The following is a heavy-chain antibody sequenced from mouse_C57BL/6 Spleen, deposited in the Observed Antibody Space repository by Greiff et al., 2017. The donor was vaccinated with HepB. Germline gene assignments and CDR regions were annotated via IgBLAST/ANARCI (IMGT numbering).Heavy chain of an antibody. CDR2: IDPEDGDT. J-gene: IGHJ3*01. D-gene: IGHD2-4*01. CDR1: GFNIKDYY. V-gene: IGHV14-1*01. Sequence: EVQLQQSGAELVRPGASVKLSCTASGFNIKDYYMHWVKQRPEQGLEWIGRIDPEDGDTEYAPKFQGKATMTADTSSNTAYLQLSSLTSEDTAVYYCTLYDYDRTFAYWGQGTLVTVSA. CDR3: TLYDYDRTFAY.